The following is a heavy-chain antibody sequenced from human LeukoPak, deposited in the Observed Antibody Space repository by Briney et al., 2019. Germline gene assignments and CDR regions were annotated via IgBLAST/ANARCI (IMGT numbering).Heavy chain of an antibody. J-gene: IGHJ3*02. D-gene: IGHD2-2*01. CDR3: TTGTTDIVVVPAAPSAFDI. V-gene: IGHV3-15*01. CDR2: IKSKTDGGTT. Sequence: GGSLRLSCAASGFTFSNAWMSWVRQAPGKGLEWVGRIKSKTDGGTTDYAAPVKDRFTISRDDSKNTLYLQMNSLKTEDTAVYYCTTGTTDIVVVPAAPSAFDIWGQGTMVTVSS. CDR1: GFTFSNAW.